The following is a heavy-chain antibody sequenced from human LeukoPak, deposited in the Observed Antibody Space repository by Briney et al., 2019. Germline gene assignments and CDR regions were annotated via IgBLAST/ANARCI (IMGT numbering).Heavy chain of an antibody. D-gene: IGHD6-13*01. J-gene: IGHJ4*02. CDR1: GYSISSAYY. CDR2: IYYSGSA. Sequence: SETLSLTCSVSGYSISSAYYWGWIRQPPGKGLEWIGYIYYSGSANYHPSLKSRVTISVDTSKNRFSLRLSSVTAADTAVYYCARVTGYMVEDYFDYWGQGTLVTVSS. CDR3: ARVTGYMVEDYFDY. V-gene: IGHV4-38-2*02.